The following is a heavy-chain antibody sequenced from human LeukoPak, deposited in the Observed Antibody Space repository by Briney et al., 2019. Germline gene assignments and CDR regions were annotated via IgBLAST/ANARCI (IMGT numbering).Heavy chain of an antibody. V-gene: IGHV3-30*18. CDR1: GFTFSDYG. Sequence: GGSLRLSCGASGFTFSDYGMHWVRQAPGKGLEWVAVISYDGSNKFHADSVKGRFTISRDNSKNTLYLQMHSLRVDDTAVYYCAKDAGSSGWYGYFDYWGQGTLVTVSS. D-gene: IGHD6-19*01. CDR3: AKDAGSSGWYGYFDY. CDR2: ISYDGSNK. J-gene: IGHJ4*02.